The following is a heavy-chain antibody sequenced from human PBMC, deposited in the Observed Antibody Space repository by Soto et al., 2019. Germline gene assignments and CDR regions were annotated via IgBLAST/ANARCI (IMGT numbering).Heavy chain of an antibody. J-gene: IGHJ3*02. V-gene: IGHV3-23*01. Sequence: EVQLLESGGGLVQPRGSLRLSCAASGFTFSSYAMSWVRQAPGKGLEWVSAISGSGGSTYYADSVKGRFTISRDNSKNTLYLQMNSLRAEDTAVYYCARRVDHYYDSSGYWNAFDIWGQGTMVTVSS. CDR3: ARRVDHYYDSSGYWNAFDI. CDR1: GFTFSSYA. CDR2: ISGSGGST. D-gene: IGHD3-22*01.